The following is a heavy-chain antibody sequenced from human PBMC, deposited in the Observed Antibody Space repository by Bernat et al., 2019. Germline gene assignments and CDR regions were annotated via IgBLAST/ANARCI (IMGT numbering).Heavy chain of an antibody. D-gene: IGHD3-10*01. V-gene: IGHV3-23*01. CDR3: AKDPLYGSGSPHYYYYGMDV. CDR1: GFTFSSYA. CDR2: ISGSGGST. J-gene: IGHJ6*02. Sequence: EVQLLESGGGLVQPGGSLRLSCAASGFTFSSYAMSWVRQAPGKGLEWVSAISGSGGSTYYADSVKGRFTISRDNSKNTLYLQMNSLRAEDTAVYYCAKDPLYGSGSPHYYYYGMDVWGQGTTVTVSS.